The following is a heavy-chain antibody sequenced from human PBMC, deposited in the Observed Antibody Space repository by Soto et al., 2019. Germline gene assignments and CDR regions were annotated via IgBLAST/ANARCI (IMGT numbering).Heavy chain of an antibody. Sequence: QVQLVQSGAEVKKTGSSVKVSCKASGGTFSSYAISWVRQAPGQGLEWMGGIIPIFGTANYAQKFQGRVTITADESTSTAYMELSSLRSEDTAVYYCAREPYCGGDCLSYFDYWGQGTLVTVSS. J-gene: IGHJ4*02. CDR2: IIPIFGTA. D-gene: IGHD2-21*02. CDR3: AREPYCGGDCLSYFDY. V-gene: IGHV1-69*01. CDR1: GGTFSSYA.